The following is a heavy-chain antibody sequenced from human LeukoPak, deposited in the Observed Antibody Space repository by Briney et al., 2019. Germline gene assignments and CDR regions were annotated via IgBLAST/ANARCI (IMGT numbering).Heavy chain of an antibody. CDR3: ARGALTIAARPGAFDY. CDR2: INHSGST. Sequence: PSETLSHTCAVYGGSFSGYYWSWIRQPPGKGLEWIGEINHSGSTNYNPSLKSRVTISVDTSKNQFSLKLSSVTAADTAVYYCARGALTIAARPGAFDYWGQGTLVTVSS. CDR1: GGSFSGYY. J-gene: IGHJ4*02. V-gene: IGHV4-34*01. D-gene: IGHD6-6*01.